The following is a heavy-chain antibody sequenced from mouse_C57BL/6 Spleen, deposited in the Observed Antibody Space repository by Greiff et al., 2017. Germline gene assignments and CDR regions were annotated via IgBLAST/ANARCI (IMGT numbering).Heavy chain of an antibody. CDR2: INPSSGYT. Sequence: QVQLQQSGAELARPGASVKMSCKASGYTFTSYTMHWVKQRPGQGLEWIGYINPSSGYTKYNQKFKDKATLAADKSSSTAYMQLSSLTSEDSAVYYCAREGTGTGGLAYWGQGTLVTVSA. V-gene: IGHV1-4*01. CDR3: AREGTGTGGLAY. D-gene: IGHD4-1*01. CDR1: GYTFTSYT. J-gene: IGHJ3*01.